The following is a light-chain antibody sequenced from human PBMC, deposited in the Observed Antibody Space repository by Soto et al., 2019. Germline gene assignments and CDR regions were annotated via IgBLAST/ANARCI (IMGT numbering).Light chain of an antibody. CDR3: QQYGRSPFT. CDR2: GAS. Sequence: EIVLTQSPGTLSLSPGERATLSCRASQSVSSSYLGWYQQKPGQAPRLLIYGASSRATGIPDRFSGSGSGTDFTLTIRRLEPEDFAVYYCQQYGRSPFTFGPGTKVDIK. J-gene: IGKJ3*01. V-gene: IGKV3-20*01. CDR1: QSVSSSY.